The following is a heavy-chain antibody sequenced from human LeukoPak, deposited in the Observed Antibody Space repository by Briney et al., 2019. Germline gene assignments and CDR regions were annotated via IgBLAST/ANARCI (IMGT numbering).Heavy chain of an antibody. J-gene: IGHJ4*02. CDR1: GFTFSSYS. V-gene: IGHV3-21*01. Sequence: GGSLRLSCAASGFTFSSYSMNWVRQAPGKGLEWVSSISSSSYIYYADSVKGRFTISRDNAKNSLYLQMNSLRAEDTAVYYCARVGSGSYYSWSDYWGQGTLVTVSS. CDR3: ARVGSGSYYSWSDY. D-gene: IGHD1-26*01. CDR2: ISSSSYI.